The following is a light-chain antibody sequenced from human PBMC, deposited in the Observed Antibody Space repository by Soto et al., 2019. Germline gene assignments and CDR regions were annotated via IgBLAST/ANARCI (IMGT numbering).Light chain of an antibody. CDR2: SAS. CDR1: QSVSFK. V-gene: IGKV3-15*01. J-gene: IGKJ5*01. CDR3: QQRSNWRIT. Sequence: DTVMTQSPAALSVPPGERATLSCRASQSVSFKLAWYQQKPGQAPRLLIHSASTRATGIPARFSGSGSGTDFTLTISRLEPEDFAVYYCQQRSNWRITFGQGTRLEIK.